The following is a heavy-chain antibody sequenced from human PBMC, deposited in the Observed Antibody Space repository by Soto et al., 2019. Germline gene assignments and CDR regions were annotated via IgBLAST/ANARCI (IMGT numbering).Heavy chain of an antibody. CDR2: IHSGGST. D-gene: IGHD3-10*01. Sequence: GGSLRLSCAASGFTVSSNYMSWVRQAPGKGLEWVSVIHSGGSTYSADSVKGRFTISRDDSLNTLYLQMNSLRAEDTAVYYCARVKVGSYIMDGFYFDYWGQGTLVTVSS. CDR3: ARVKVGSYIMDGFYFDY. V-gene: IGHV3-53*01. J-gene: IGHJ4*02. CDR1: GFTVSSNY.